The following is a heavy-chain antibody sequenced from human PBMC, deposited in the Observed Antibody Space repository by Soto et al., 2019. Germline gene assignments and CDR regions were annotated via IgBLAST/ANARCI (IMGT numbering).Heavy chain of an antibody. CDR2: ISYDGSNK. D-gene: IGHD3-22*01. CDR3: AKEGAHYYDTTNAFDI. Sequence: PGGSLRLSCAASGFTFSSYGMHWVRQAPGKGLEWVAVISYDGSNKYYADSVKGRFTISRDNSKNTLYLQMNGLRAEDTAVYYCAKEGAHYYDTTNAFDIWGQGTMVTVSS. CDR1: GFTFSSYG. V-gene: IGHV3-30*18. J-gene: IGHJ3*02.